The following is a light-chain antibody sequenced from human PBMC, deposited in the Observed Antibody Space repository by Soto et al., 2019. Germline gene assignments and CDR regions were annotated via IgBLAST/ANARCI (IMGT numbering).Light chain of an antibody. J-gene: IGKJ1*01. Sequence: EIVLTQSPGTLSLSPGERATLSCRASQSVSSSYLAWYQQKPGQAPRLLIYGASSRDTGIPDRFSGSGSGTDFTLTISRLEAEDFEVYYCQQYGRSPPWTFGQGTKVEIK. CDR3: QQYGRSPPWT. V-gene: IGKV3-20*01. CDR2: GAS. CDR1: QSVSSSY.